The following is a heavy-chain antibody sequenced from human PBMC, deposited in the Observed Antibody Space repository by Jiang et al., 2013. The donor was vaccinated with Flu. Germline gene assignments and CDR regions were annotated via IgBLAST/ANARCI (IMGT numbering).Heavy chain of an antibody. Sequence: SQTLSLTCAISGDSVSSNSAAWNRIRQSPSRGLQWLGRTYYRSKWYNDYAVSVESRIIINQDTSRNQLSLHLDSVTPDDTAVYYCARAGGGSGWYGNFFDPWGQGTLVTVSS. CDR3: ARAGGGSGWYGNFFDP. CDR2: TYYRSKWYN. V-gene: IGHV6-1*01. D-gene: IGHD6-19*01. CDR1: GDSVSSNSAA. J-gene: IGHJ5*02.